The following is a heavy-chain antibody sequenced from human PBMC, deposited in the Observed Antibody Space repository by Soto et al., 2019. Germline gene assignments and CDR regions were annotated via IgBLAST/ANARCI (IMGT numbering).Heavy chain of an antibody. CDR3: ASPPAIAVGGGAFDI. CDR1: GGSISSSSYY. D-gene: IGHD6-19*01. CDR2: IYYTGST. Sequence: SETLSLTCTVSGGSISSSSYYWGWIRQPPGKGLEWIGTIYYTGSTYYNPSLKSRVTISVDTSENQFSLKLTSVTAADTALYYCASPPAIAVGGGAFDIWGQGTMVTVSS. V-gene: IGHV4-39*01. J-gene: IGHJ3*02.